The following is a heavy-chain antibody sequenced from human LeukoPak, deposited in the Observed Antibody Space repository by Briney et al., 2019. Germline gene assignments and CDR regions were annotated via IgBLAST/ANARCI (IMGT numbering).Heavy chain of an antibody. V-gene: IGHV3-21*01. CDR2: ISSSVNYI. CDR1: GFTFSTYS. D-gene: IGHD7-27*01. J-gene: IGHJ4*02. Sequence: GGSLRLSCAASGFTFSTYSMTWVRQAPGKGLEWVSFISSSVNYIYYADSVKGRFTISRDNAKNSLYLQMNSLRAEDTAVYYCARDGDDGVYFDYWGQGTLVTVSS. CDR3: ARDGDDGVYFDY.